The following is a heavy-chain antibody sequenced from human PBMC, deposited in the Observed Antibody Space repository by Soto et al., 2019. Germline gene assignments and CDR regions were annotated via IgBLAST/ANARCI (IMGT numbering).Heavy chain of an antibody. CDR3: AKDGSWDGGGGES. J-gene: IGHJ4*02. Sequence: QVQLVQSGAEVKKPGSSVKVSCSASGVTFSSYAFTWVRQAPGQGLEWMGNIIPVFRTSTYAKRFQGRLTISADESTNTVDMELSSLRSEYTAVYFCAKDGSWDGGGGESWGQGTLVIVSS. D-gene: IGHD3-16*01. CDR2: IIPVFRTS. CDR1: GVTFSSYA. V-gene: IGHV1-69*18.